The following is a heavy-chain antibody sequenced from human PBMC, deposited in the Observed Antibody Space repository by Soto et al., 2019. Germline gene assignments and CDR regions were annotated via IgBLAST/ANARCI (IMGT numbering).Heavy chain of an antibody. CDR2: ISYDGSNK. CDR3: ARDLGMTTVTTYYYYGMDV. J-gene: IGHJ6*02. D-gene: IGHD4-17*01. V-gene: IGHV3-30-3*01. Sequence: QVQLVESGGGVVQPGRSLRLSCAASGFTFSSYAMHWVRQAPGKGLEWGAVISYDGSNKYYADSVKGRFTISRDNSKNTLYLQMNSLRAEDTAVYYCARDLGMTTVTTYYYYGMDVWGQGTTVTVSS. CDR1: GFTFSSYA.